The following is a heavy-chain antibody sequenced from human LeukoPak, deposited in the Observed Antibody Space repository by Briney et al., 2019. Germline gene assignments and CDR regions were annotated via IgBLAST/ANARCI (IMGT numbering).Heavy chain of an antibody. CDR3: ARAGLPAPYYYYGMDV. V-gene: IGHV4-34*01. D-gene: IGHD4-11*01. Sequence: SETLSLTCAVYGGSFSGYYWSWIRQPPGKGLEWIGEINHSGSTNYNPSLKSRVTISVDTSKNQFSLKLSSVTAADTAVYYCARAGLPAPYYYYGMDVWGQGTTVTVSS. CDR1: GGSFSGYY. CDR2: INHSGST. J-gene: IGHJ6*02.